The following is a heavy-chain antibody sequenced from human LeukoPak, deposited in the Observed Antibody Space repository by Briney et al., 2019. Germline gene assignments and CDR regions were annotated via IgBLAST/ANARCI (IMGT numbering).Heavy chain of an antibody. V-gene: IGHV4-59*08. Sequence: SETLSLTCTVSGGSISGYYWNWIRQPPGKGLEWIAYISYSGSTSYNPSLKSRVTLSVDTSNNRFSLELTSVTAADTAVYYCARLSSGYYPPFDYWGQGTLVTVSS. D-gene: IGHD3-22*01. CDR1: GGSISGYY. CDR3: ARLSSGYYPPFDY. J-gene: IGHJ4*02. CDR2: ISYSGST.